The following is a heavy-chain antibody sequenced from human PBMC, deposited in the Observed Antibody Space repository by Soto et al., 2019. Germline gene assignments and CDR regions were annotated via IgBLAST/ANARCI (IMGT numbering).Heavy chain of an antibody. J-gene: IGHJ4*02. CDR1: GFTFSSYA. Sequence: EVQLLESGGGLVQPGGSLRLSCAASGFTFSSYAMSWVRQAPGKGLEWVSAISGSGGSTYYADSVKGRFTISRDNSKNTLYMQMNSLRAEDTAVYYCAKSTGWFGDFDYWGQGTLVTVSS. CDR2: ISGSGGST. V-gene: IGHV3-23*01. D-gene: IGHD3-10*01. CDR3: AKSTGWFGDFDY.